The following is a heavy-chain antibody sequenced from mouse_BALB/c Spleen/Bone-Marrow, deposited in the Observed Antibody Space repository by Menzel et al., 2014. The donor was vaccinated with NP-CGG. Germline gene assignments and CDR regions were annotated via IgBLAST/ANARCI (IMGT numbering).Heavy chain of an antibody. D-gene: IGHD2-14*01. CDR2: INPYNGAT. CDR1: GYSFTDYY. CDR3: ATDRYDEDYAMDY. J-gene: IGHJ4*01. Sequence: EVQLVESGPELVKPGASVKISCKASGYSFTDYYMHWVKQSHVKSLEWIGRINPYNGATSYNQNFEDKASLTVDKSSTTAYMELHSLTSEDSAAYYCATDRYDEDYAMDYWGQGTSVTVSS. V-gene: IGHV1-26*01.